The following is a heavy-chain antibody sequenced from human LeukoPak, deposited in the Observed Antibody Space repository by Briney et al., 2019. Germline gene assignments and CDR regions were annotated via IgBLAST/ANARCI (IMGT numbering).Heavy chain of an antibody. J-gene: IGHJ5*02. D-gene: IGHD3-10*01. V-gene: IGHV3-21*01. Sequence: GGSLRLSCAASGFIFTDYTLTWVRQAPGKGLEWVSTMSGTGSYKSYADSVKGRFTISRDNAKNSLYLQMNSLRAEDTALYYCAKDRRWSGSYYTPLWFAPWGQGTLVTVSS. CDR3: AKDRRWSGSYYTPLWFAP. CDR1: GFIFTDYT. CDR2: MSGTGSYK.